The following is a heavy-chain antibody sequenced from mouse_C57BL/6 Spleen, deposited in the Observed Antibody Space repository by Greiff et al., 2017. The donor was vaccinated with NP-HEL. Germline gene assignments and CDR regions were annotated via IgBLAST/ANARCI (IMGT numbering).Heavy chain of an antibody. CDR2: INPSTGGT. V-gene: IGHV1-42*01. Sequence: EVQLQQSGPELVKPGASVKISCKASGYSFTGYYMNWVKQSPEKSLEWIGEINPSTGGTTYNQKFKAKATLTVDKSSSTAYMQLKSLTSEDSAVYYCARRSGSSYGWYFDVWGTGTTVTVSS. D-gene: IGHD1-1*01. CDR1: GYSFTGYY. J-gene: IGHJ1*03. CDR3: ARRSGSSYGWYFDV.